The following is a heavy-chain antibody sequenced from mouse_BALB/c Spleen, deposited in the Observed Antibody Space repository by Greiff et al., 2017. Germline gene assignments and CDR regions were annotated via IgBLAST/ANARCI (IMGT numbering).Heavy chain of an antibody. V-gene: IGHV4-1*02. CDR2: INPDSSTI. D-gene: IGHD1-1*01. Sequence: EVKLMESGGGLVQPGGSLKLSCAASGFDFSRYWMSWVRQAPGKGLEWIGEINPDSSTINYTPSLKDKFIISRDNAKNTLYLQMSKVRSEDTALYYCARLNYYGSSYFDYWGQGTTLTVSA. J-gene: IGHJ2*01. CDR1: GFDFSRYW. CDR3: ARLNYYGSSYFDY.